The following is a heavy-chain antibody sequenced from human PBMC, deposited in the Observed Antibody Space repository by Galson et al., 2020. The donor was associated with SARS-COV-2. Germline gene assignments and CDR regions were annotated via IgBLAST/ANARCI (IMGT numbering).Heavy chain of an antibody. CDR2: INPSGGST. J-gene: IGHJ4*02. CDR3: ARAGYDYSNNARNDYFDY. Sequence: ASVKVSCKASGYTFTSYNMHWVRQAPGQGLEWMGIINPSGGSTGYAQKFQGRVTMTRDTSTSTVYMELSSLRSEDTAVFYCARAGYDYSNNARNDYFDYWGQGTLVTVSS. V-gene: IGHV1-46*01. CDR1: GYTFTSYN. D-gene: IGHD4-4*01.